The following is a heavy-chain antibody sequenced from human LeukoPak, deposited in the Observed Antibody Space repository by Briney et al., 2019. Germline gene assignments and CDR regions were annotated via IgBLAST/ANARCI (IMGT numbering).Heavy chain of an antibody. V-gene: IGHV3-7*03. CDR3: AREYDILTDRFYFDY. D-gene: IGHD3-9*01. J-gene: IGHJ4*02. Sequence: PGGSLRLSCAASGFTFSSDWMSWVRQAPGKWLEWLANRNQDGREKYYVDSVKGRFTISRDNAKNSLYLQMNSLRAEDTVVYYCAREYDILTDRFYFDYWGQGTLVTVSS. CDR2: RNQDGREK. CDR1: GFTFSSDW.